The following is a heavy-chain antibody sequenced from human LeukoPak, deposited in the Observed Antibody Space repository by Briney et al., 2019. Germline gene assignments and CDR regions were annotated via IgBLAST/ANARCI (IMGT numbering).Heavy chain of an antibody. Sequence: PSETLSLTCIVSGGSISSYYWSWIRQPPGKGLEWIGYIYYSGSTNYNPSLKSRVTISVDTSKNQFSLKRSSVTAADTAVYYCARTGPRQLIDYWGQGTLVTVSS. CDR3: ARTGPRQLIDY. J-gene: IGHJ4*02. V-gene: IGHV4-59*01. CDR2: IYYSGST. CDR1: GGSISSYY. D-gene: IGHD6-19*01.